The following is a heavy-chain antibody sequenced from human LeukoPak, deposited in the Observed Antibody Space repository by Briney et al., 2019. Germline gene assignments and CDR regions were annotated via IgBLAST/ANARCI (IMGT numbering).Heavy chain of an antibody. V-gene: IGHV4-38-2*02. CDR2: IYHSGST. CDR1: GYSISSGYY. Sequence: SETLSLTCTVSGYSISSGYYWGWIRQPPGKGLEWIASIYHSGSTYYNPSLKSRVTILVDASKNQFSLNLSSVTAADTAVYYCAKGICSGWSYFDYWGHGTLVTVSS. CDR3: AKGICSGWSYFDY. D-gene: IGHD6-19*01. J-gene: IGHJ4*01.